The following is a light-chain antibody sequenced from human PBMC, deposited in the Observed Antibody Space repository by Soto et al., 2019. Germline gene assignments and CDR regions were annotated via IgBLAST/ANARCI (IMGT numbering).Light chain of an antibody. Sequence: QSVLTQPPSASGSPGQSVTISCTGTSSDVGGYNSVSWYQQHPGKVPRLMIYEVSKRPSWVPDRFSGSKSVNTASLTVSGLQAEDEADYYCSSYAGSNNLVFGGGTKLTVL. CDR2: EVS. V-gene: IGLV2-8*01. J-gene: IGLJ2*01. CDR3: SSYAGSNNLV. CDR1: SSDVGGYNS.